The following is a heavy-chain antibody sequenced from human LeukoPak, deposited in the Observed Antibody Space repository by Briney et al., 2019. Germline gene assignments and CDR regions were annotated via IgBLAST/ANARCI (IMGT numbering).Heavy chain of an antibody. CDR3: ARDLIRDDYKAAFDI. D-gene: IGHD5-24*01. J-gene: IGHJ3*02. CDR2: ISRSGSII. V-gene: IGHV3-48*03. CDR1: GFTFSSYE. Sequence: PGGSLRLSCVAFGFTFSSYELNWGRQAPGKGLGGVVYISRSGSIIYYADSVKGRFTISRDNAKNSLYLQMNSLRAEATAVYYCARDLIRDDYKAAFDIWGPGTMVTVSS.